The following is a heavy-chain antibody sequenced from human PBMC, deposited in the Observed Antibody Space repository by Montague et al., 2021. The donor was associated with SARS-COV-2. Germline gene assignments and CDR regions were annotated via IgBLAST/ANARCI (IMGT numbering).Heavy chain of an antibody. CDR1: GFSLSTSGMC. Sequence: VKPTQTLTLICTFSGFSLSTSGMCVSWIRQPPGKALEWLALIDWDDDKYYSTSLKTRLTISKDTSKNQVVLTMTNMDPVDTATYYCARSFSIFGVVNIPAYFDYWGQGTLVTVSS. V-gene: IGHV2-70*01. CDR2: IDWDDDK. CDR3: ARSFSIFGVVNIPAYFDY. J-gene: IGHJ4*02. D-gene: IGHD3-3*01.